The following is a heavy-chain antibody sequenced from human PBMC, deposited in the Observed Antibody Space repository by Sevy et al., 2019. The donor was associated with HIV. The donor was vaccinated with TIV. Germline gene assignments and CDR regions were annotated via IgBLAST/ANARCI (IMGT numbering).Heavy chain of an antibody. V-gene: IGHV4-4*07. J-gene: IGHJ4*02. CDR2: IYTSGST. Sequence: SETLSLTCTVSGGSISSYYWSWIRQPAGKGLEWIGRIYTSGSTNYNPSLKSRVTMSVDTSKNQFSLKLSSVTAADTAVYYCARATHPLEGGSYHFDYWGQGTLVTVSS. CDR3: ARATHPLEGGSYHFDY. D-gene: IGHD1-26*01. CDR1: GGSISSYY.